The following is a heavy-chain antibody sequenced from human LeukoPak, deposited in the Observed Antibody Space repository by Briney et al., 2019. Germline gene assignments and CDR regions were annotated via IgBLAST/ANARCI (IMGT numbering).Heavy chain of an antibody. CDR2: IYYSGST. J-gene: IGHJ4*02. CDR1: GGSISSYY. Sequence: SETLSPTCTVSGGSISSYYWSWIRQPPGKGLEWIGYIYYSGSTNYNPSLKSRVTISVDTSKNQFSLKLSSVTAADTAVYYCARHRTAMVNFDYWGQGTLVAVSS. D-gene: IGHD5-18*01. V-gene: IGHV4-59*08. CDR3: ARHRTAMVNFDY.